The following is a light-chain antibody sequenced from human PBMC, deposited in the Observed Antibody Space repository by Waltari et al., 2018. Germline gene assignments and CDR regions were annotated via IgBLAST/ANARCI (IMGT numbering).Light chain of an antibody. CDR1: QTVNSN. J-gene: IGKJ4*01. CDR3: QQYNNWPLT. V-gene: IGKV3-15*01. Sequence: EIVITQSPATLSVSPGERAPLSCRASQTVNSNLAWYQQKPGQAPNLLIYAASTRATGIPARFSGSGSGTEFTLTISSLQSEDFAVYYCQQYNNWPLTFGGGTKVEI. CDR2: AAS.